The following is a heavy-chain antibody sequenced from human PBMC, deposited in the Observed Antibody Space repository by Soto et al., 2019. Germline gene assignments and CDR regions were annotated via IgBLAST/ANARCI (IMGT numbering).Heavy chain of an antibody. Sequence: SETLSLTCTVSGGSIGSSSYFWGWIRQPPGEGLEWIGNMFDSGTTYNNPSLRSQVAISLDTSKNHFSLTLSSVTAADTAVYYCARGPSGDKVHYWGQGALVTVS. CDR3: ARGPSGDKVHY. D-gene: IGHD7-27*01. V-gene: IGHV4-39*02. J-gene: IGHJ4*02. CDR2: MFDSGTT. CDR1: GGSIGSSSYF.